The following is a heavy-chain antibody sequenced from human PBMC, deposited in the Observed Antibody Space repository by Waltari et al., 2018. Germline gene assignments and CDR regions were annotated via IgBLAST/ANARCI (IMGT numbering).Heavy chain of an antibody. CDR1: GGSISSYY. Sequence: QVQLQESGPGLVKPSETLSLTCTVPGGSISSYYWSWIRQPPGKGLEWIGYIYYSGSTNYNPSLKSRVTISVDTSKNQFSLKLSSVTAADTAVYYCARFGSSLDYWGQGTLVTVSS. CDR3: ARFGSSLDY. CDR2: IYYSGST. V-gene: IGHV4-59*01. J-gene: IGHJ4*02. D-gene: IGHD6-6*01.